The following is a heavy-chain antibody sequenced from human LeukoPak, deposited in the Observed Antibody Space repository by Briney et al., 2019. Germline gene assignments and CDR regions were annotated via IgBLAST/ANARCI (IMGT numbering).Heavy chain of an antibody. CDR2: ISYEGSNT. CDR1: GFTFSSYA. J-gene: IGHJ4*02. V-gene: IGHV3-30-3*02. Sequence: GGSLRLSCAASGFTFSSYAMHWVRQAPGKGLEWVALISYEGSNTYYADSVRGRFTISRDNSKNMVHLQMNSLRGEDTAVYYCAKKSGYHFDYWGQGTLVTVSS. CDR3: AKKSGYHFDY. D-gene: IGHD5-18*01.